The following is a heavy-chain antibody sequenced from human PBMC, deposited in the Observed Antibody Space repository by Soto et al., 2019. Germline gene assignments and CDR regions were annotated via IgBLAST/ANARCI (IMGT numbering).Heavy chain of an antibody. CDR3: AKVRVVVITRNAFDL. J-gene: IGHJ3*01. D-gene: IGHD3-22*01. Sequence: EVQLLESGGDLVQPGGSLRLSCAASGFTFSSYAMSWVRQAPGKGLEWVSDISGGGGTTYYADSVKGRFTISRDNSKNTLYLQMKGLRAEDTAVYYCAKVRVVVITRNAFDLWGQGTMVTVSS. CDR1: GFTFSSYA. CDR2: ISGGGGTT. V-gene: IGHV3-23*01.